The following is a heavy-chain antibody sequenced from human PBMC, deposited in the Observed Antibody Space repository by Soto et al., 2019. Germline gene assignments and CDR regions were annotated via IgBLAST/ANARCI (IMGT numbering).Heavy chain of an antibody. CDR1: GFTFSTST. CDR3: AAARGAWDYYGMDV. CDR2: IVVGSAGT. D-gene: IGHD3-10*01. Sequence: SVKVSCKASGFTFSTSTIQWVRQARGQRLEWLGWIVVGSAGTSYAQEFQKRVTLTRDMSTSTTYMELSSLRSEDTAMYYCAAARGAWDYYGMDVWGQGTTVTDSS. J-gene: IGHJ6*02. V-gene: IGHV1-58*02.